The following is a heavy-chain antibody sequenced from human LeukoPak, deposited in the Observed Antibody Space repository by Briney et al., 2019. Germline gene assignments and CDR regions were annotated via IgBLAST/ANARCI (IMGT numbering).Heavy chain of an antibody. CDR1: GFTFSSYG. D-gene: IGHD3-22*01. CDR3: AKPRYYDSSGYPRFGRGPIVY. Sequence: GRSLRLSCAASGFTFSSYGMHWVRQAPGKGLEWVAVISYDGSNKYYADSVKGRFTIYRDNSKNTLYLQMNSLRAEDTAVYYCAKPRYYDSSGYPRFGRGPIVYWGQGTLVTVSS. CDR2: ISYDGSNK. V-gene: IGHV3-30*18. J-gene: IGHJ4*02.